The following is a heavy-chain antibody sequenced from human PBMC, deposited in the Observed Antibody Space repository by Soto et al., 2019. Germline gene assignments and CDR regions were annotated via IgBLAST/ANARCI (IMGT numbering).Heavy chain of an antibody. J-gene: IGHJ4*02. V-gene: IGHV3-30-3*01. CDR1: GFTFSSYA. CDR3: ARDPKWGDSYFDY. Sequence: GGSLRLSCAASGFTFSSYAMHWVRQAPGKGLEWVAVISYDGSNKYYADSVKGRFTISRDNSKNTLYLQMNSLRAEDTAVYYCARDPKWGDSYFDYWGQGTLVTVSS. CDR2: ISYDGSNK. D-gene: IGHD7-27*01.